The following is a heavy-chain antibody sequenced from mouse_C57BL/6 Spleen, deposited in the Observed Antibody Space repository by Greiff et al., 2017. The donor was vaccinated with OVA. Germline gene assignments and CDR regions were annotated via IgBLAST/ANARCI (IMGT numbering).Heavy chain of an antibody. J-gene: IGHJ1*03. CDR3: ARSGYYVCCDV. D-gene: IGHD2-3*01. Sequence: VQLQQPGAELVKPGASVKLSCKASGYTFTSYWMQWVKQRPGQGLEWIGEIDPSDSYTNYNQKFKGKATLTVDTSSSTAYMQLSSLTSEDSAVYFCARSGYYVCCDVWGTGTTRTVSS. V-gene: IGHV1-50*01. CDR2: IDPSDSYT. CDR1: GYTFTSYW.